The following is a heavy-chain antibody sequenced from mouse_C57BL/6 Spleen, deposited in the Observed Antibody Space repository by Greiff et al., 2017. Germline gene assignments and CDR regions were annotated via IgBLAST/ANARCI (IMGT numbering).Heavy chain of an antibody. D-gene: IGHD1-1*01. CDR2: IYPGSGNT. V-gene: IGHV1-76*01. CDR3: ARATTVVAYYFDY. J-gene: IGHJ2*01. CDR1: GYTFTDYY. Sequence: QVQLKESGAELVRPGASVKLSCKASGYTFTDYYINWVKQRPGQGLEWIARIYPGSGNTYYNEKFKGKATLTAEKSSSTAYMQLSSLTSEDSAVYFCARATTVVAYYFDYWGQGTTLTVSS.